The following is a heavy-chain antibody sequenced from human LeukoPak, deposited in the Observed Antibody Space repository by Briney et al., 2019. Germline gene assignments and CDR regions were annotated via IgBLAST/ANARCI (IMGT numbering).Heavy chain of an antibody. V-gene: IGHV3-53*01. CDR1: GFTVSGNH. D-gene: IGHD4-23*01. Sequence: GGSLRLSCAASGFTVSGNHMSWVRQAPGKGLNWVSIIYSGGTTYYAVSVKCRFTISRDNSKNTLYLQMNGLRAEDTAVYYCARDADYGGSHVAFDIWGRGTIVTVSS. J-gene: IGHJ3*02. CDR2: IYSGGTT. CDR3: ARDADYGGSHVAFDI.